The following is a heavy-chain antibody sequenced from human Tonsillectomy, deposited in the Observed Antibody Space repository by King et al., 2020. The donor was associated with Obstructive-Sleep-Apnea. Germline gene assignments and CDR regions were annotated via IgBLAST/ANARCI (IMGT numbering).Heavy chain of an antibody. CDR3: AKDHFVVVPDARYYYYGMDV. V-gene: IGHV3-30*18. CDR1: GFTFSIYG. Sequence: VQLVESGGGVVQPGRSLRLSCAASGFTFSIYGMHWVRQAPGKGLEWVSVISYDGSNKYYADSWKGRFTISRDNSKNTLYLQMNSLRAEETAVYYCAKDHFVVVPDARYYYYGMDVWGQGTTVTVSS. D-gene: IGHD2-2*01. J-gene: IGHJ6*02. CDR2: ISYDGSNK.